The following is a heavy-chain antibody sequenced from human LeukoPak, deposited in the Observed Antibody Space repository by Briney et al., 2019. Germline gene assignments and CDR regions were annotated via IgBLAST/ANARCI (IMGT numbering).Heavy chain of an antibody. Sequence: PGGSLRLSCAASGFTFSDYYMSWIRQAPGKGLEWVSYISSSGSTIYYADSVKGRFTISRDNAQNALYLEMNSLRAEDTAVYYCAREKKTEWTTGAFDMWGQGTMVIVSS. D-gene: IGHD3-3*01. CDR2: ISSSGSTI. V-gene: IGHV3-11*01. CDR1: GFTFSDYY. J-gene: IGHJ3*02. CDR3: AREKKTEWTTGAFDM.